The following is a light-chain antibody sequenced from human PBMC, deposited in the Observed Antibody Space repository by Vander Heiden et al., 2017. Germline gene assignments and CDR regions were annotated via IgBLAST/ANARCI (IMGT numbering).Light chain of an antibody. Sequence: YELTQPPSVSASPGQTATITCSGDQLGNKYACWYQQKPGQSPVLVIYQDTKRPSGITERFSGSNSGNTATLTISGTQAMDEADYYCQVWDGTTAWVFGGGTKLTVL. CDR2: QDT. CDR3: QVWDGTTAWV. CDR1: QLGNKY. V-gene: IGLV3-1*01. J-gene: IGLJ3*02.